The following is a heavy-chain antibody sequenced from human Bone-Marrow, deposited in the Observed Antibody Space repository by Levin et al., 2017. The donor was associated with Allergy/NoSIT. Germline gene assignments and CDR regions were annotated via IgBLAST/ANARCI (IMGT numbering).Heavy chain of an antibody. CDR1: GGSISSGGYY. CDR2: IYYSGST. D-gene: IGHD2-15*01. V-gene: IGHV4-31*03. Sequence: PSETLSLTCTVSGGSISSGGYYWSWIRQHPGKGLEWIGYIYYSGSTYYNPSLKSRVTISVDPSKNQFSLKLSSVTAADTAIYYCARVRGTYCSGGSCLGAFDIWGQGTMVTVSS. CDR3: ARVRGTYCSGGSCLGAFDI. J-gene: IGHJ3*02.